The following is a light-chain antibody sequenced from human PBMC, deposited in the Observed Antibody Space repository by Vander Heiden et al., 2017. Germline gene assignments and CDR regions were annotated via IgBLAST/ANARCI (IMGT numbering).Light chain of an antibody. J-gene: IGLJ2*01. CDR2: DVN. CDR3: CSYAGSYTST. Sequence: QSALTQPRSVSVSPGQSVPISCTGTSSDVGGDNYVSWDQQHPGKVHKLIIYDVNKRPSGVPDRFSGSKSGNTASLTISGLQADDEADYYCCSYAGSYTSTFGGGTKLTVL. CDR1: SSDVGGDNY. V-gene: IGLV2-11*01.